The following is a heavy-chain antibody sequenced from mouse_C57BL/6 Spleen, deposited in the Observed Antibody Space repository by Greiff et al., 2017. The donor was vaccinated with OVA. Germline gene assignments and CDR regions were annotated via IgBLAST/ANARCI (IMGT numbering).Heavy chain of an antibody. V-gene: IGHV1-82*01. J-gene: IGHJ3*01. CDR1: GYAFSSSW. Sequence: QVQLQQSGPELVKPGASVKISCKASGYAFSSSWMNWVKQRPGEGLEWIGRIYPGDRDTNYNGKFKGKATLTADKSSSTAYMQLSSLTSEDSAVYFCARWDGYDGTWFAYWGQGTLVTVSA. CDR3: ARWDGYDGTWFAY. D-gene: IGHD2-2*01. CDR2: IYPGDRDT.